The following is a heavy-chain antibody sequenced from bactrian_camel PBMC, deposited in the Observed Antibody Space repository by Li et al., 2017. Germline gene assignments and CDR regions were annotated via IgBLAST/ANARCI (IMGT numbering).Heavy chain of an antibody. D-gene: IGHD1*01. CDR2: IYTRGGVT. CDR1: GDTITRYC. CDR3: AADERRALGFCSGSYWDGTLPDF. J-gene: IGHJ4*01. V-gene: IGHV3S1*01. Sequence: HVQLVESGGGSVKAGTPLRLSCKFSGDTITRYCVGWLREAPEKGREGIAAIYTRGGVTHVADSVKGRFTISQDNAKNTLTLQMNSLKPEDTAVYYCAADERRALGFCSGSYWDGTLPDFSGQGTQVTVS.